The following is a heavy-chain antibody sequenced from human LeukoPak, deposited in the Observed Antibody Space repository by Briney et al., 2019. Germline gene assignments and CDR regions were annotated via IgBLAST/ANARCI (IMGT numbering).Heavy chain of an antibody. CDR3: ARDRAVPAAIYYYYYYMDV. CDR1: GYTFTSYG. V-gene: IGHV1-18*01. D-gene: IGHD2-2*01. J-gene: IGHJ6*03. Sequence: GASVKVSCKASGYTFTSYGISWVRQAPGQGLEWMGWISAYNGNTNYAQKLQGRATMTRDTSISTAYMELSRLRSDDTAVYYCARDRAVPAAIYYYYYYMDVCGKGTTVTVSS. CDR2: ISAYNGNT.